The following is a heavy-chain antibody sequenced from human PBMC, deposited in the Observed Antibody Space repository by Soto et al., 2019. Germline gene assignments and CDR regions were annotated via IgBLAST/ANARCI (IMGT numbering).Heavy chain of an antibody. Sequence: PSETLSLTCTVSGGSISSYYWSWIRQPPGKGLEWIGYIYYSGSTNYNPSLKSRVTISVDTSKNQFSLKLSSVTAADTAVYYCARSRAEGYYYYYYMDVWGKGTTVTV. V-gene: IGHV4-59*01. CDR1: GGSISSYY. J-gene: IGHJ6*03. CDR3: ARSRAEGYYYYYYMDV. D-gene: IGHD3-10*01. CDR2: IYYSGST.